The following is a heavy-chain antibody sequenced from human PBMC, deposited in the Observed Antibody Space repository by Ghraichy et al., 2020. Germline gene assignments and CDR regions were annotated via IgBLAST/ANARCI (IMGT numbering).Heavy chain of an antibody. CDR1: GGSISSSSYY. CDR2: IYYSGST. CDR3: VIQAHRAIMVRGVIFYLFDY. V-gene: IGHV4-39*01. D-gene: IGHD3-10*01. Sequence: SETLSLTCTVSGGSISSSSYYWGWIRQPPGKGLEWIGSIYYSGSTYYNPSLKSRVTISVDTSKNQFSLKLSSVTAADTAVSYCVIQAHRAIMVRGVIFYLFDYWGQGTLVTVSS. J-gene: IGHJ4*02.